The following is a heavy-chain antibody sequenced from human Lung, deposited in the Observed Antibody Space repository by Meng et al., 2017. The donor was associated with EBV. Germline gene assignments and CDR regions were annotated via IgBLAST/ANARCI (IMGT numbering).Heavy chain of an antibody. J-gene: IGHJ5*02. CDR3: ARDRGQDTVVVVADRGFDP. CDR1: GYTFNHYG. V-gene: IGHV1-18*01. Sequence: LLGQSGAGVEKAVPVVKVSCRASGYTFNHYGLNRVRQAPGKGLAWMGWISPYIGNTNYAQRYQGRLTLTTDTSTDTAYMELRSLSPDDTAIYYCARDRGQDTVVVVADRGFDPWGQGTLVTVSS. CDR2: ISPYIGNT. D-gene: IGHD2-15*01.